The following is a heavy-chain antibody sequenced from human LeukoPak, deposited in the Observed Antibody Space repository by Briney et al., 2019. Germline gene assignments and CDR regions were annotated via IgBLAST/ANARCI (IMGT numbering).Heavy chain of an antibody. CDR3: ARARPRDYYDSSGCNY. V-gene: IGHV3-74*01. D-gene: IGHD3-22*01. J-gene: IGHJ4*02. CDR2: INSDGSST. Sequence: PGGSLRLSCAASGFTFSSYWMHWVRQAPGKGLVWVSRINSDGSSTSYADSVKGRFTISRDNAKNTLYLQMNSLRAEDTAVYYCARARPRDYYDSSGCNYWGQGTLVTVSS. CDR1: GFTFSSYW.